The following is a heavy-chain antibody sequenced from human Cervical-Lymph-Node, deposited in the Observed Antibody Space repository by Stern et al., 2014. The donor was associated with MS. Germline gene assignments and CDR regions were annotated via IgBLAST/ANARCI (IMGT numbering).Heavy chain of an antibody. CDR1: GYNFINYW. CDR2: IYPRNTDS. CDR3: ARWSVACDH. J-gene: IGHJ4*02. Sequence: VQLVQSGTEVKEPGESLKISCKTSGYNFINYWIAWVRQVPGKGLEWIGIIYPRNTDSRYSPSFRGHVTMSVDKTTTTAYLQWKSLKASDSAVYYCARWSVACDHWGQGALITVSS. V-gene: IGHV5-51*03. D-gene: IGHD2-21*01.